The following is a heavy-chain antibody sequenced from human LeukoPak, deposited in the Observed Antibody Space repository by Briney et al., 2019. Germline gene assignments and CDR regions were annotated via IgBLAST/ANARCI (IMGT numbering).Heavy chain of an antibody. Sequence: GGSLRLSCAASGFTFSSYDMSWVRQAPGKGLEWVSGISGSGSSTYYADSVKGRFTISRDNAKNSLYLQMNSLRVEDTAVYYCARHVVGLGFDYWGQGTLVTVSS. CDR1: GFTFSSYD. CDR2: ISGSGSST. D-gene: IGHD3-22*01. J-gene: IGHJ4*02. CDR3: ARHVVGLGFDY. V-gene: IGHV3-23*01.